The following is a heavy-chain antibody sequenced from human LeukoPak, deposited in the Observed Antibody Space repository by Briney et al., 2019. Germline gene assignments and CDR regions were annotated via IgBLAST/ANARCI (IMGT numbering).Heavy chain of an antibody. CDR1: GYTFTGYY. V-gene: IGHV1-2*02. J-gene: IGHJ5*02. Sequence: GASVKVSCKASGYTFTGYYMHWVRQAPGQGLEWMGWINPNSGGTNYAQKFQGRVTMTRDTSISTAYMELSRLRSDDTAVYYCARDVTAAAGTWWFDPWGQGTLVTVSS. D-gene: IGHD6-13*01. CDR2: INPNSGGT. CDR3: ARDVTAAAGTWWFDP.